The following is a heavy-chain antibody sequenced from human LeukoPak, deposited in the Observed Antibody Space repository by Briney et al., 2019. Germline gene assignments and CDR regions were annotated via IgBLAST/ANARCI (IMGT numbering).Heavy chain of an antibody. Sequence: AASVKVSCKASGYNFTNYTVNWVRQAPGQGLEWMGWIGTNTGNPTYVQGFTGRFVFSSDTSVSTTYLQINSLKAEDTAVYYCARGHDTTGYFAFWGQGTLVTVSS. CDR1: GYNFTNYT. D-gene: IGHD3-22*01. CDR2: IGTNTGNP. J-gene: IGHJ4*02. CDR3: ARGHDTTGYFAF. V-gene: IGHV7-4-1*02.